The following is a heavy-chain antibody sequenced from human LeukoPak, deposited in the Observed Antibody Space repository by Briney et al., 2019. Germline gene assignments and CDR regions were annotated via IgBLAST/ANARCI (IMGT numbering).Heavy chain of an antibody. J-gene: IGHJ5*02. D-gene: IGHD4-17*01. CDR1: GGSISSSSYY. CDR3: ARSPPLRNNWFDP. Sequence: PSETLSLTCTVSGGSISSSSYYWGWIRQPPGKGLEWIGYIYYSGSTNYNPSLKSRVTISVDTSKNQFSLKLSSVTAADTAVYYCARSPPLRNNWFDPWGQGTLVTVSS. CDR2: IYYSGST. V-gene: IGHV4-61*05.